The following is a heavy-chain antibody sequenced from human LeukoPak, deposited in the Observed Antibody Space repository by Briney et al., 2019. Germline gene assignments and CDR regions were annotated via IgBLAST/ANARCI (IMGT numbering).Heavy chain of an antibody. D-gene: IGHD6-13*01. V-gene: IGHV3-23*01. CDR3: ARGVPSSY. Sequence: GGSLRLSCVASGFTFSTYGMSWVRQAPGKGLEWVSAISGSGGSTYYADSVKGRFTISRDNAKNSLYLQMNSLRVEDTAVYYCARGVPSSYWGQGTLVTVSS. CDR1: GFTFSTYG. J-gene: IGHJ4*02. CDR2: ISGSGGST.